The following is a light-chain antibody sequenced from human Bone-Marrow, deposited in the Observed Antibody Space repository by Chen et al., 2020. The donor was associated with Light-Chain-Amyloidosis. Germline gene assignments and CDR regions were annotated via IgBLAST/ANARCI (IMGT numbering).Light chain of an antibody. CDR2: DTN. J-gene: IGLJ3*02. V-gene: IGLV1-44*01. CDR1: RSNVGANG. CDR3: APWDDRLNGWV. Sequence: QSVLTQPPSASGTPGQRVTISCSGGRSNVGANGVNWYQQLPGAAPKLLIFDTNRRPSGVPDRCSGSKSGTSAALAISDLQSEDEAHYYCAPWDDRLNGWVFGGGTRLTVL.